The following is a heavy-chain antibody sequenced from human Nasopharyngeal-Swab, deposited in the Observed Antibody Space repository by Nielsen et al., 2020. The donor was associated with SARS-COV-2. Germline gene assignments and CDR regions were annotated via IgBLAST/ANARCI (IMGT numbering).Heavy chain of an antibody. Sequence: SETLSLTCTVSGGSISSSNYYWGWIRQPPGKGLEWIGSIYYTGSTYYNPSLKSRVTISVDTSRHQFSLRPSSVTAADTAVYYCASLYSSSWFHFDHWGQGTLVTVSS. V-gene: IGHV4-39*01. D-gene: IGHD6-13*01. CDR3: ASLYSSSWFHFDH. CDR1: GGSISSSNYY. CDR2: IYYTGST. J-gene: IGHJ4*02.